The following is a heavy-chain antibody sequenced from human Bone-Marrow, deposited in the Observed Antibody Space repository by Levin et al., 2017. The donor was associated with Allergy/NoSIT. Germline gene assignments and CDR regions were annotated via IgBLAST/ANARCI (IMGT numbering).Heavy chain of an antibody. CDR3: ARAVPALSGYFYVVDYYMDV. J-gene: IGHJ6*03. D-gene: IGHD3-9*01. CDR1: GGSISSYY. V-gene: IGHV4-59*01. Sequence: PSETLSLTCTVSGGSISSYYWSWIRQPPGKGLEWIGYIYYSGSTNYNPSLKSRVTISVDTSKNQFSLKLSSVTAADTAVYYCARAVPALSGYFYVVDYYMDVWGKGTTVTVSS. CDR2: IYYSGST.